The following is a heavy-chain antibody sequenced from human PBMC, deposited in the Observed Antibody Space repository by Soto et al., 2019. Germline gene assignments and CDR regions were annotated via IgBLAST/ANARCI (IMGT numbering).Heavy chain of an antibody. D-gene: IGHD6-6*01. CDR2: IPYDGSNK. Sequence: PGGSLRLSCAASGFTFSSYAMHWVRQAPGKGLEWVAVIPYDGSNKYYADSVKGRFTISRDNSKNTLYLQMNSLRAEDTAVYYCATSSRGAARPYYYYGMDVWGQGPRSPSP. V-gene: IGHV3-30-3*01. J-gene: IGHJ6*02. CDR3: ATSSRGAARPYYYYGMDV. CDR1: GFTFSSYA.